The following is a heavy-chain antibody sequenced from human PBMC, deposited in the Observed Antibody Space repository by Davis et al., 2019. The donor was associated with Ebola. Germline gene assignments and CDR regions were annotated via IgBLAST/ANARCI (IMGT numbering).Heavy chain of an antibody. D-gene: IGHD3-16*02. J-gene: IGHJ5*02. CDR1: GGSISSSSYY. Sequence: MPSETLSLTCTVSGGSISSSSYYWGWIRQPPGKGLERIGSIYYSGSTYYNPSLKSRVTISVDTSKNQFSLKLSSVTAADTAVYYCSRHTGSTFGGVIFWFDPWGQGTLVTVSS. CDR3: SRHTGSTFGGVIFWFDP. V-gene: IGHV4-39*01. CDR2: IYYSGST.